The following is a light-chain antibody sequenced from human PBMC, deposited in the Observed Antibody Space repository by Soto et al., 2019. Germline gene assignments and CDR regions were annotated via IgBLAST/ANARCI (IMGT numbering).Light chain of an antibody. CDR1: SSDVGGYNY. V-gene: IGLV2-14*01. J-gene: IGLJ2*01. CDR3: SSYTSSSNVV. Sequence: QSALTQPASVSGSPGQSITISCTGTSSDVGGYNYVSWYQQHPGKAPKLMIYEVSNRPSGVSNRFSGSKSGNTASLTISELQAEDEADYYCSSYTSSSNVVFGGGTKLTVL. CDR2: EVS.